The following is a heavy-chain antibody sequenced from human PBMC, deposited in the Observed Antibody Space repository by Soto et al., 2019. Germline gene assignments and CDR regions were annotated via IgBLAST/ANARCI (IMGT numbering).Heavy chain of an antibody. J-gene: IGHJ4*02. Sequence: PGGSLRLSCAASGFTFSSYSMNWFRQAPGKGLEWVSYINGGSSAIHYADSVKGRFTISRDNAKNSLYLQMNSPRDEDTAVYYCARDIHYDGSAYYRALDYWGQGALVTVSS. CDR3: ARDIHYDGSAYYRALDY. CDR1: GFTFSSYS. V-gene: IGHV3-48*02. D-gene: IGHD3-22*01. CDR2: INGGSSAI.